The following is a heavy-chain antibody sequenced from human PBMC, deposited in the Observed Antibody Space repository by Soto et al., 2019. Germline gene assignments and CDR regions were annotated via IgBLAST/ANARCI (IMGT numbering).Heavy chain of an antibody. CDR1: GGSISSGDYY. V-gene: IGHV4-30-4*01. Sequence: PSETLSLTCTVSGGSISSGDYYWSWIRQPPGKGLEWIGYIYYSGSTYYNPSLKSRVTISVDTSKNQFSLKLSSVTAADTAVYYCARGTGKRPSSRSGYYYGMDVWGQGTTVTVSS. CDR3: ARGTGKRPSSRSGYYYGMDV. J-gene: IGHJ6*02. CDR2: IYYSGST. D-gene: IGHD6-6*01.